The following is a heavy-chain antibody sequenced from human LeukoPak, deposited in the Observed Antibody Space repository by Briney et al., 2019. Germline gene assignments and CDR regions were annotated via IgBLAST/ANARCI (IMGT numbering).Heavy chain of an antibody. Sequence: RASVKVSCKASGYTFTGYYMHWVRQAPGQGREGMGWINPNSGGTNYAQKFQGRATMTRDTSISTAYMELSRLRSDDTAVYYCAVRWFRELYPYYWGQGTLVTVSS. V-gene: IGHV1-2*02. CDR3: AVRWFRELYPYY. CDR2: INPNSGGT. J-gene: IGHJ4*02. CDR1: GYTFTGYY. D-gene: IGHD3-10*01.